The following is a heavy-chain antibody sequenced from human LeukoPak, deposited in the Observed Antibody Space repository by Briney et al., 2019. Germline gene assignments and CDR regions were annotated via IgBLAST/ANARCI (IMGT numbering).Heavy chain of an antibody. V-gene: IGHV4-34*01. CDR3: ARTPIRGWLLKSYFDY. CDR2: INHSGST. Sequence: SETLSLTCAVYGGSFSGYYWSWIRQPPGKGLEWIGEINHSGSTNYNPSLKSRVTISVDTSKNQFSLKLSSVTAADTAVYYCARTPIRGWLLKSYFDYWGQGTLVTVSS. CDR1: GGSFSGYY. J-gene: IGHJ4*02. D-gene: IGHD5-24*01.